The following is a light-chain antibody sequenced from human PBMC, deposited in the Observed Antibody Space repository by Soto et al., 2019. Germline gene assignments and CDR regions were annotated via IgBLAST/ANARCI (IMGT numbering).Light chain of an antibody. V-gene: IGLV4-69*01. J-gene: IGLJ3*02. CDR2: LNSDGSH. CDR1: SGHSSYA. CDR3: QTWGTGIPWV. Sequence: QLVLTQSPSASASLGASVKLTCTLSSGHSSYAIAWHQQQPEKGPRYLMKLNSDGSHSKGDGIPDRFPGSSSGAERYLTISSLQSEDEADYYCQTWGTGIPWVFGGGTKVTVL.